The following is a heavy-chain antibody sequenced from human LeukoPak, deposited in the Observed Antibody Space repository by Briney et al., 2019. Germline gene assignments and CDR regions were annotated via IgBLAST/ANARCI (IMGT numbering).Heavy chain of an antibody. CDR3: AKPSSYDFWSGYPSH. V-gene: IGHV3-23*01. CDR2: ISGSGGST. J-gene: IGHJ4*02. D-gene: IGHD3-3*01. CDR1: GFTFSSYA. Sequence: PGGSLRLSCAASGFTFSSYAMSWVRQAPGKELEWVSAISGSGGSTYYADSVKGRFTISRDNSKNTLYLQMNSLRAEDTAVYYCAKPSSYDFWSGYPSHWGQGTLVTVSS.